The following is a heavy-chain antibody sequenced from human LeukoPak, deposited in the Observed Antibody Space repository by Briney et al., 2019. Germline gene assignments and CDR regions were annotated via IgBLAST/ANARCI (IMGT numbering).Heavy chain of an antibody. Sequence: GGSLRLSCAASGFTFSSYDMHWVRQATGKGLEWVSAIGTAGDTYYPGSVKGRFTISRENAKNTLSLQLNSLRVEDTAVYFCAKGGHHFNPFFYCGQGTLVTVSS. D-gene: IGHD3-3*01. V-gene: IGHV3-13*01. J-gene: IGHJ4*02. CDR3: AKGGHHFNPFFY. CDR1: GFTFSSYD. CDR2: IGTAGDT.